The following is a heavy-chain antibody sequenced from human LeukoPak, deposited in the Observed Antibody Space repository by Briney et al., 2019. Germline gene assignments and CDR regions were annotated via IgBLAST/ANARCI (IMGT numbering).Heavy chain of an antibody. CDR3: ARGGGGDAFDI. Sequence: PSETLSLTCTVSGGSISSGDYYWSWIRQPPGKGLEWIGYIYYSGSTQYNPFLKSRVTISVDRSKNQFSLKLSSVTAADTAVYYCARGGGGDAFDIWGQGTMVTVSS. J-gene: IGHJ3*02. CDR2: IYYSGST. V-gene: IGHV4-30-4*01. D-gene: IGHD2-15*01. CDR1: GGSISSGDYY.